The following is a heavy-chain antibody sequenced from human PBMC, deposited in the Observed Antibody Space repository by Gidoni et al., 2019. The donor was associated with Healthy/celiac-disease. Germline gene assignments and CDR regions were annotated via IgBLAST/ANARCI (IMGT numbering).Heavy chain of an antibody. CDR3: ARHVRRGKVGAHHFDY. CDR1: GASISSRSYY. CDR2: TYFSGST. D-gene: IGHD1-26*01. V-gene: IGHV4-39*01. J-gene: IGHJ4*02. Sequence: QLQLRESGPGLLKPSETLSLPGPSFGASISSRSYYWGWIRQPPGKGLEWIGSTYFSGSTYYNPSLKSRVTISVDTSKNQFSLKLSSVTAADTAVYYCARHVRRGKVGAHHFDYWGQGTLVTVSS.